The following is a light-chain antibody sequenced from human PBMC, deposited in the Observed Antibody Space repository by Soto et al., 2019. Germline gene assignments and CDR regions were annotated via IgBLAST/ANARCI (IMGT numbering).Light chain of an antibody. CDR2: AAS. CDR3: QQSYSTTWT. Sequence: GDRVTITCRASQSTIIYLNWYHQKPGKAPKLLIYAASSLQSGVPSRFSGSGSETDFTLTISSLQPEDFATYSCQQSYSTTWTFGQGTKVDIK. J-gene: IGKJ1*01. CDR1: QSTIIY. V-gene: IGKV1-39*01.